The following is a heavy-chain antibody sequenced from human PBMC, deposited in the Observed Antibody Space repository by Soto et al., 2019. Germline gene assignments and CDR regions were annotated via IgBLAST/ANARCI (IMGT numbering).Heavy chain of an antibody. Sequence: AGALILSCAASGFTFSNYGMHLVRPAPGKGLEWVAFISDDGSNKYYADPMKGRFTMSRDNSKSTLYLQMTSLRVEDTAVYYCTKRRNVLRFLEWSSGMEVWGQGTTVTVSS. V-gene: IGHV3-30*18. CDR1: GFTFSNYG. CDR2: ISDDGSNK. CDR3: TKRRNVLRFLEWSSGMEV. D-gene: IGHD3-3*01. J-gene: IGHJ6*02.